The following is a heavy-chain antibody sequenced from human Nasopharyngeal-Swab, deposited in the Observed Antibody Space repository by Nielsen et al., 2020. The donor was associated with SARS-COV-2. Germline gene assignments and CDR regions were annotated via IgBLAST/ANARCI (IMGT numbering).Heavy chain of an antibody. J-gene: IGHJ4*02. V-gene: IGHV3-74*01. D-gene: IGHD4-23*01. CDR1: GYTFSSYW. CDR2: INIDGSVT. CDR3: TRDIGGKYGY. Sequence: GESLKISCTASGYTFSSYWMHWVRQVPGKGLLWVSRINIDGSVTDYADSVEGRFTISRDNARNTLYLQMNSLRGEDTAVYYCTRDIGGKYGYWGQGNLVTVSS.